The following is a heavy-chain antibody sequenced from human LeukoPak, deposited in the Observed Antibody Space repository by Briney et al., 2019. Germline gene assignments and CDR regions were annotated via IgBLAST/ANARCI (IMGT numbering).Heavy chain of an antibody. Sequence: ASVKVSCKASGYTFTSFGIGWVRQAPGQGLEWMGWISAYNGNTNYAQKLQGRVTMTTDTSTSTAYMELRSLRSDDTAVYYCARKHLVSVATTPDYWGQGTLVAVSS. J-gene: IGHJ4*02. D-gene: IGHD1-1*01. CDR2: ISAYNGNT. CDR1: GYTFTSFG. CDR3: ARKHLVSVATTPDY. V-gene: IGHV1-18*01.